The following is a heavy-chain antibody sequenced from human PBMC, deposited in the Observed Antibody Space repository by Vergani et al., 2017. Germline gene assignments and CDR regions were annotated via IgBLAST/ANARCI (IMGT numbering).Heavy chain of an antibody. CDR1: GFTFSNAW. V-gene: IGHV3-15*01. D-gene: IGHD2-15*01. CDR2: IKSKTDGGTT. CDR3: AKDSVLVDAVFDY. J-gene: IGHJ4*02. Sequence: ELQLVESGGGLVKPGGSLRLSCAASGFTFSNAWMSWVRQAPGKGLEWVGRIKSKTDGGTTDYAAPVKGRFTISRDDSKNTLYLQMNSLRDEDTAVYYCAKDSVLVDAVFDYWGQGTLVTVSS.